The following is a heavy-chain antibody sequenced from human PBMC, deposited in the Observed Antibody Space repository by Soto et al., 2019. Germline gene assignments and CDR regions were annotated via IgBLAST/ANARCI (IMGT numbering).Heavy chain of an antibody. V-gene: IGHV1-69*13. CDR1: GGTFRSYR. CDR2: IVPIYRTA. J-gene: IGHJ4*02. D-gene: IGHD6-13*01. CDR3: ARDSGAKLSSS. Sequence: GGSVTVSCTASGGTFRSYRFNWVRQARGQGLEWLGGIVPIYRTADYAQKFQGRVTITADESTRTVYMELSSLKSQDTALYYCARDSGAKLSSSWGQGTLVTVSS.